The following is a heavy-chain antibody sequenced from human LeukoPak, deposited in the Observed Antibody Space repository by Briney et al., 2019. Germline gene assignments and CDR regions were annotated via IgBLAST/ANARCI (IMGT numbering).Heavy chain of an antibody. V-gene: IGHV5-51*01. J-gene: IGHJ4*02. CDR1: GYSFTSYW. CDR3: ARLVDSSGWD. Sequence: PGESLKISRNSSGYSFTSYWIGWVRQMPGKGLGWMGIIYPGDSDTRYSPSFQGQVTISADKSISTAYLQWSSLKASDTAMYYCARLVDSSGWDWGQGTLVTVSS. CDR2: IYPGDSDT. D-gene: IGHD6-19*01.